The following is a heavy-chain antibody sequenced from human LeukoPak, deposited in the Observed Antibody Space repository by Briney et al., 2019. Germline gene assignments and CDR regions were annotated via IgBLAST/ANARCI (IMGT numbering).Heavy chain of an antibody. Sequence: GGSLRLSCAASGFTFSTYAMNWVRQAPGKGLEWVSAISGSGGSTYYADSVKGRFTISRDNSKNTLYLQMNSLRAEDTAVYYCAKDWDIEAIPADGAFDIWGQGTMVTVSS. D-gene: IGHD2-2*01. CDR2: ISGSGGST. J-gene: IGHJ3*02. V-gene: IGHV3-23*01. CDR3: AKDWDIEAIPADGAFDI. CDR1: GFTFSTYA.